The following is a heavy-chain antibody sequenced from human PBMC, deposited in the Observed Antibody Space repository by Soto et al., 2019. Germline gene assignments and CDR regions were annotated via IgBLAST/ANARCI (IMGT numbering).Heavy chain of an antibody. Sequence: PSETLSLTCTVSGGSISSYYWSWIRQPPGKGLEWIGYIYYSGSTNYNPSLKSRVTISVDTSKNQFSLKLSSVTAADTAVYYCARGGLAAAGTRGYYYYYGMDVWGQGTTVTVSS. CDR1: GGSISSYY. D-gene: IGHD6-13*01. V-gene: IGHV4-59*01. CDR2: IYYSGST. J-gene: IGHJ6*02. CDR3: ARGGLAAAGTRGYYYYYGMDV.